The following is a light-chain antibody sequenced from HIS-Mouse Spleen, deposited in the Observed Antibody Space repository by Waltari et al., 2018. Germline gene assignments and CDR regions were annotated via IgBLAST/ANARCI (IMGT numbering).Light chain of an antibody. CDR3: CSYAGSSTVV. CDR1: SSPVGCYNL. J-gene: IGLJ2*01. CDR2: EGS. Sequence: QSALTQPASVSGSPGQSITISCTGTSSPVGCYNLFFGYQQHPGKAPKLMIYEGSKRPSGVSNRFSGSKSGNTASLTISGLQAEDEADYYCCSYAGSSTVVFGGGTKLTVL. V-gene: IGLV2-23*01.